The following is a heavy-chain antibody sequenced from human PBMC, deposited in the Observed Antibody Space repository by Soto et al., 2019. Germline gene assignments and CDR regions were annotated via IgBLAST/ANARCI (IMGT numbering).Heavy chain of an antibody. CDR1: SVSNAW. Sequence: SVSNAWMNWVRQAPGKGLEWDGRIKSKTDGWTTDYAAPVKGRFTISRDDSKNTLYLQMNSLKTEDTAVYYCTTAQNIVVVVATYHDAFDIWGQGTMVTVSS. J-gene: IGHJ3*02. CDR3: TTAQNIVVVVATYHDAFDI. V-gene: IGHV3-15*07. CDR2: IKSKTDGWTT. D-gene: IGHD2-15*01.